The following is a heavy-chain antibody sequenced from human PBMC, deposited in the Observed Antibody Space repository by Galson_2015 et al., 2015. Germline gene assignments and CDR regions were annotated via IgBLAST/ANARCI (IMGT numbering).Heavy chain of an antibody. D-gene: IGHD2-2*01. J-gene: IGHJ4*02. V-gene: IGHV1-18*01. CDR2: ISAYNGNT. CDR3: AREYQLLSSWDY. CDR1: GYTFTSYG. Sequence: SVKVSCKASGYTFTSYGISWVRQAPGQGLEWMGWISAYNGNTNYAQKLRGRVTMTTDTSTSTAYMELRSLRSDDTAVYYCAREYQLLSSWDYWGQGTLVTVSS.